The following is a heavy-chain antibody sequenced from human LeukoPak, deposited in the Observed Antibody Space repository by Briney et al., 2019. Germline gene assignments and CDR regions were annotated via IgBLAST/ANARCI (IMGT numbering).Heavy chain of an antibody. Sequence: PSETLSLTCAVYGGSFSGYSWSWIRQPPGKGLEWIGEINHSGGTNFNPSLKSRVTISIDTSKNQFSLNLRSVIAADTAVYYCARLGYTYGYMGEKYYYYYMDVWGRGTPVTVSS. CDR2: INHSGGT. V-gene: IGHV4-34*01. J-gene: IGHJ6*03. CDR3: ARLGYTYGYMGEKYYYYYMDV. D-gene: IGHD5-18*01. CDR1: GGSFSGYS.